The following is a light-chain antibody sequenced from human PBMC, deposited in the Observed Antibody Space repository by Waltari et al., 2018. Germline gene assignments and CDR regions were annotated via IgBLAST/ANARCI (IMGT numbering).Light chain of an antibody. CDR3: QKYNAAPLI. Sequence: IQLTLSPSSLASSVVDTVTLTCRARPGLVNFLAWYQQKPGKVPRLLISTASTLQSGVPPRFSGSGSGTEFTLTIAGLQPEDVATYYCQKYNAAPLIFGGGTKVEIK. CDR1: PGLVNF. V-gene: IGKV1-27*01. CDR2: TAS. J-gene: IGKJ4*01.